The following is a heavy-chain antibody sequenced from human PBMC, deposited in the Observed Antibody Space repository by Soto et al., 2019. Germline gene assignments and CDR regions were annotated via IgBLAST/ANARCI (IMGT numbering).Heavy chain of an antibody. D-gene: IGHD3-9*01. J-gene: IGHJ6*02. Sequence: PGRSLRLSCAASGFTFSSYAMSWVRQAQGKGLEWVSAMSGSGGSTYYADSVKGRFTISRDNSKNTLYLQMTSLRAEDTAVYYCAKAGDTYYDFLTGYYSPDYYYGMDVWGQGTTVTVSS. V-gene: IGHV3-23*01. CDR3: AKAGDTYYDFLTGYYSPDYYYGMDV. CDR1: GFTFSSYA. CDR2: MSGSGGST.